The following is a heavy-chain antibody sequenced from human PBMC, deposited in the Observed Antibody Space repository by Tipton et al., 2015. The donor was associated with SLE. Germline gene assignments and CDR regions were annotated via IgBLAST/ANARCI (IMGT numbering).Heavy chain of an antibody. CDR3: ARGQEVAATDHYYYMDV. V-gene: IGHV4-4*08. Sequence: GLVKPSETLSLTCTVSGGSISSYYWSWIRQPPGKGLEWIGYIYTSGSTNYNPSLKSRVTISVDTSKNQFSLKVTSVTPADTATYFCARGQEVAATDHYYYMDVWGKGTTVTVSS. J-gene: IGHJ6*03. CDR2: IYTSGST. D-gene: IGHD6-19*01. CDR1: GGSISSYY.